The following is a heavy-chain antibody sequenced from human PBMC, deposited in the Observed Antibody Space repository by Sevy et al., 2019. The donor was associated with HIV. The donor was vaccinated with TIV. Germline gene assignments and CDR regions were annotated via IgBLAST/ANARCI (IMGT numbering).Heavy chain of an antibody. D-gene: IGHD7-27*01. CDR3: ARDHNWGPDY. Sequence: ASVKVSCKASGYSFSDHYFHWVRQAPGQGLEWMGWLHPGRGVTNYAQKFQGRVTMTGDTSIRTGFLELMTLTSDDTAVYFCARDHNWGPDYWGQGTLVTVSS. CDR2: LHPGRGVT. J-gene: IGHJ4*02. V-gene: IGHV1-2*02. CDR1: GYSFSDHY.